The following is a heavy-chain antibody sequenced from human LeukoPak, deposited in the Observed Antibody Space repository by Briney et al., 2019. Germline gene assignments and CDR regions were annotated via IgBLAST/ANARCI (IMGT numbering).Heavy chain of an antibody. CDR3: AHRRPYYDSSGYFRVSNAFDI. V-gene: IGHV2-5*02. J-gene: IGHJ3*02. Sequence: SGPTLVNPTQTLTLTCTFSGFSLSTSGVGVGWIRQPPGKALEWLALIHWDDDKRYSPSLKSRLTITKDTSKNQVVLTMTNMDPVDTATYYCAHRRPYYDSSGYFRVSNAFDIWGQGTMVTVSS. CDR2: IHWDDDK. D-gene: IGHD3-22*01. CDR1: GFSLSTSGVG.